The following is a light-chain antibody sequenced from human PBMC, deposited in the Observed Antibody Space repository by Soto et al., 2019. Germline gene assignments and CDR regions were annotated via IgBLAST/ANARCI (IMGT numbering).Light chain of an antibody. V-gene: IGKV3-11*01. J-gene: IGKJ3*01. CDR3: QQRSNWPPR. Sequence: EIVLTQSPATLSLSPGERATLSCRASQSVNSNLAWYQQRPGQAPRLLIYDASNRATGIPARFSGSGFGTDFTLTISSLEPEDFAVYYCQQRSNWPPRFGPGTKVDIK. CDR2: DAS. CDR1: QSVNSN.